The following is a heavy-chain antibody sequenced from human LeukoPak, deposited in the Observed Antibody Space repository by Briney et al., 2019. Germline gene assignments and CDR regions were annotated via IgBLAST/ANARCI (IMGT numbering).Heavy chain of an antibody. CDR3: ARFTYQNDSTGYYIPSFFDY. Sequence: PSETLSLTCTVSGGSISSSSYYWGWIRQPPGKGLEWIGSIYYSGSTYYNPSLKSRVTISVDTSKNQFSLKLSSVTAADTAVYYCARFTYQNDSTGYYIPSFFDYWGQGTLVTVSS. CDR2: IYYSGST. V-gene: IGHV4-39*01. D-gene: IGHD3-22*01. J-gene: IGHJ4*02. CDR1: GGSISSSSYY.